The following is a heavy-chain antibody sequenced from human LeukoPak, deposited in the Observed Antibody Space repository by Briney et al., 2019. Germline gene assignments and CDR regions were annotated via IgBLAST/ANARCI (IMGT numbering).Heavy chain of an antibody. CDR3: ARQTGSGLFILP. CDR2: IYYSGNT. Sequence: SETLSLTCTVSGDSISTSNSYWGWIRQPPGKGLEWIGSIYYSGNTYYNASLKSQVSISIDTSKNQFSLRLTSVTAADTAVYYCARQTGSGLFILPGGQGTLVTVSS. D-gene: IGHD3/OR15-3a*01. CDR1: GDSISTSNSY. J-gene: IGHJ4*02. V-gene: IGHV4-39*01.